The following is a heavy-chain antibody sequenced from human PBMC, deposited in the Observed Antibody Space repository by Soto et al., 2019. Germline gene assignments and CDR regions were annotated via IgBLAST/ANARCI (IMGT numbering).Heavy chain of an antibody. D-gene: IGHD2-2*01. V-gene: IGHV4-39*01. CDR2: FHYHENT. CDR3: ARLGGYCSSTRCYGFYGMDV. CDR1: GGSINTGPYS. J-gene: IGHJ6*04. Sequence: QLQLQESGPGLVKPSETLSLTCTVSGGSINTGPYSWGWIRQPPGQALEWIGTFHYHENTYFNRSLESRTTISIDTSQTQFSLKVNSVTVAATAIYYCARLGGYCSSTRCYGFYGMDVWAEGATVTVSS.